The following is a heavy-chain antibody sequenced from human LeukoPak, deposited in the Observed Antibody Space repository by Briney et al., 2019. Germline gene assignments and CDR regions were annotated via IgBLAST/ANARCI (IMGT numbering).Heavy chain of an antibody. Sequence: SETLSLTCTVSGGSISSSSYYWGWIRQPPGKGLEWIGSIYYSGSTYYNPSLKSRVTISVDTSKNQFSLKLSSVTAADTAVYYCAALADWGDYVVSEPEANDYWGQGTLVTVSS. V-gene: IGHV4-39*01. CDR3: AALADWGDYVVSEPEANDY. CDR1: GGSISSSSYY. D-gene: IGHD4-17*01. J-gene: IGHJ4*02. CDR2: IYYSGST.